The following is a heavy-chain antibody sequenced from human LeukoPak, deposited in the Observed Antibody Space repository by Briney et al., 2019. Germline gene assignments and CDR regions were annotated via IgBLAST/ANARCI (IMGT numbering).Heavy chain of an antibody. CDR3: ARGTALSGRPLDY. D-gene: IGHD5-18*01. J-gene: IGHJ4*02. CDR2: TYYRSKWST. V-gene: IGHV6-1*01. Sequence: SQTLSLTCAISGDSVSSNSVTWDWIRQSPSRGLEWLGRTYYRSKWSTEYAVSVESRITINPDTSKNQVSLQLNSVTPEDTAVYYCARGTALSGRPLDYWGQGALVADSS. CDR1: GDSVSSNSVT.